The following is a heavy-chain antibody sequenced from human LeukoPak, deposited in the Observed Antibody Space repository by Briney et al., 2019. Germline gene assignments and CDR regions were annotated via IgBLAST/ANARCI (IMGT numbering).Heavy chain of an antibody. D-gene: IGHD2-2*01. CDR2: INPNSGDT. CDR3: ARALVPATHRLSS. CDR1: GYTFTGYY. J-gene: IGHJ5*02. Sequence: ASVKVSCKASGYTFTGYYMHWVRQAPGQGLEWMGWINPNSGDTKYAQKFQGRVTMTRDTSIGTAYMDLSRLTSDDTAVYYCARALVPATHRLSSWGQGTLVTVSS. V-gene: IGHV1-2*02.